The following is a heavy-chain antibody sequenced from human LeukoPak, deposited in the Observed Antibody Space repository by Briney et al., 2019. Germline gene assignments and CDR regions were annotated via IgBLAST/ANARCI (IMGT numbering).Heavy chain of an antibody. D-gene: IGHD3-10*01. CDR3: ARDQAMVRGVSDY. J-gene: IGHJ4*02. CDR1: GFTFSSYS. CDR2: ISSSSSYI. Sequence: GGSLRLSCAASGFTFSSYSMNWVRQAPGKGLEWVSSISSSSSYIYYADSVKGRFTISRDNAKNSLYLQMNSLRAEDTAVYYCARDQAMVRGVSDYWGQGTLVTVSS. V-gene: IGHV3-21*04.